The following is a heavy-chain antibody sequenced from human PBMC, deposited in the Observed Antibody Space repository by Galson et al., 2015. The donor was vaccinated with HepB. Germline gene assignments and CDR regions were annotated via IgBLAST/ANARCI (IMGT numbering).Heavy chain of an antibody. CDR2: INTKTGTP. CDR3: VRGVYSYCPNWFHP. D-gene: IGHD5/OR15-5a*01. CDR1: GYIFTTYT. V-gene: IGHV7-4-1*02. Sequence: SVKVSCKASGYIFTTYTINWVRQAPGQGLEWMGWINTKTGTPTYAQTFRGRVVFSLDTSVNTAYLQINSLEADDTAVYYCVRGVYSYCPNWFHPWSQVSLVTVPS. J-gene: IGHJ5*02.